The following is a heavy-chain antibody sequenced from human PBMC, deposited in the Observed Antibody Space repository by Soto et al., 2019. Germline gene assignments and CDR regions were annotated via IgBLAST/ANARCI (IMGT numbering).Heavy chain of an antibody. CDR2: IYYSGST. V-gene: IGHV4-39*01. D-gene: IGHD3-9*01. Sequence: QLQLQESGPGLVKPSETLSLTCTVSGGSISSSSYYWGWIRQPPGKGLEWIVSIYYSGSTYYIQYLKSRVTIYVDTSKNQFSLKLSSVTAADTAVYYCARYYDILTGYVDYWGQGTLVTVSS. J-gene: IGHJ4*02. CDR1: GGSISSSSYY. CDR3: ARYYDILTGYVDY.